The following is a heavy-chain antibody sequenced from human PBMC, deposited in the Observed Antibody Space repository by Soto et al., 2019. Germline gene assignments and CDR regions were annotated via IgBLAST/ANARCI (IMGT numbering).Heavy chain of an antibody. CDR1: GQDIKTNYW. Sequence: PSETLSLTCLVSGQDIKTNYWWAWVRQTPGKGLEWIGEIYHSGSAIYPPSLKNRVTLSLDGSKNEFSLKVNSVTAADTAVYYCACIFSGGYSYGFYYYGMDVWGPGTTVTVSS. CDR2: IYHSGSA. D-gene: IGHD5-18*01. CDR3: ACIFSGGYSYGFYYYGMDV. V-gene: IGHV4-4*02. J-gene: IGHJ6*02.